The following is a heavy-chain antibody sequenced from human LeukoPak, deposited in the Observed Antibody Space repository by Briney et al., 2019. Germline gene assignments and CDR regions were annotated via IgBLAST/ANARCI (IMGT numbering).Heavy chain of an antibody. CDR1: GGSISSGDYY. V-gene: IGHV4-30-4*01. Sequence: SETLSLTCTVSGGSISSGDYYWSWIRQPPGKGLEWIGYIYYSGSTYYNPSLKSRVTISVDTSKNQFSLKLSSVTAAGTAVYYCASGTHYDSGSYYFDYWGQGTLVTVSS. CDR2: IYYSGST. D-gene: IGHD3-22*01. CDR3: ASGTHYDSGSYYFDY. J-gene: IGHJ4*02.